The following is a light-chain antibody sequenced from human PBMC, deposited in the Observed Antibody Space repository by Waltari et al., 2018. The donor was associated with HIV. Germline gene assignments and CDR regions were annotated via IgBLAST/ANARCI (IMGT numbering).Light chain of an antibody. CDR1: QSISNW. J-gene: IGKJ1*01. CDR2: KAS. CDR3: QKYSSYFST. Sequence: IQMTQSPSTLPEPVGDRVTITCRASQSISNWLAWYQQKPGKAPKLLIYKASSLESGVPSRLSGSGSGTEFTLTISSLQPDDFATYYCQKYSSYFSTFGQGTKVEIK. V-gene: IGKV1-5*03.